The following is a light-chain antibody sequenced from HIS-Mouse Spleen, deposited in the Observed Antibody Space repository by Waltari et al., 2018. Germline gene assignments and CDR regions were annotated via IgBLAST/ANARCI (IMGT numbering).Light chain of an antibody. CDR1: QGISSY. V-gene: IGKV1-9*01. CDR2: AAS. J-gene: IGKJ1*01. CDR3: QQLNSYPPT. Sequence: DIQLTQSPSLLSASVGDRVTITCRASQGISSYVAWYQQKPGKAPKLPIYAASTLRSGVPSRFSGSGSGTEFTLTISSLQPEDFATYYCQQLNSYPPTFGQGTKVEIK.